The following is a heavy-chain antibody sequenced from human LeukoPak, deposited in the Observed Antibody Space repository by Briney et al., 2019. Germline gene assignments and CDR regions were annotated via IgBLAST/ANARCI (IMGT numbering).Heavy chain of an antibody. CDR3: ARRAGEYSHPYDY. CDR2: IYSGGNT. V-gene: IGHV3-53*01. J-gene: IGHJ4*02. CDR1: GFTVSSNS. Sequence: GGSLRLSCTVSGFTVSSNSWSWVRQAPGKGLEWVSFIYSGGNTHYSDSVKGRFTISRDNSKNTLYLQMNSLRAEDTAIYYCARRAGEYSHPYDYWGQGSLVTVSS. D-gene: IGHD2-15*01.